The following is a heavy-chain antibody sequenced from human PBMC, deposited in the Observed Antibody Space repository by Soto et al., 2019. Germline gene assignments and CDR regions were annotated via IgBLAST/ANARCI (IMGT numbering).Heavy chain of an antibody. CDR1: GYIFTSYW. D-gene: IGHD2-21*02. J-gene: IGHJ3*02. V-gene: IGHV5-51*01. Sequence: PGESMKIACKGSGYIFTSYWIGWVRQMPGKGLEWMGIIYPGDSDTRYSPSFQGQVTISADKSISTAYLQWSSLKASDTAMYYCARRSVSAGRRSVTGKINAFDIWGQGTMVTVSS. CDR2: IYPGDSDT. CDR3: ARRSVSAGRRSVTGKINAFDI.